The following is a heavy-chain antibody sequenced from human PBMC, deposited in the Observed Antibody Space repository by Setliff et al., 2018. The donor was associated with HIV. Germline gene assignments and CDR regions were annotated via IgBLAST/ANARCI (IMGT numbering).Heavy chain of an antibody. CDR2: IYHSGST. V-gene: IGHV4-39*01. CDR1: GGSISSTSYY. J-gene: IGHJ4*02. D-gene: IGHD3-16*01. Sequence: PSETLSLTCTVSGGSISSTSYYWGWIRQPPGKGLEWIGYIYHSGSTYYNPSLKSRVTISVDTSKNQFSLKLSSVTAADTALYYCARLSQLALFGGIIGPYFDYWGQGTLVTVSS. CDR3: ARLSQLALFGGIIGPYFDY.